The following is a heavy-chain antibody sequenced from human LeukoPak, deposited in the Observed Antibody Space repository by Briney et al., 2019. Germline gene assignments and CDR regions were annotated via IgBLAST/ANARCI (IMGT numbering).Heavy chain of an antibody. Sequence: GRSLRLSCAASGFTFSSYAMHWVRQAPGKGLEWVAVISYDGSNKYYADSVKGRFTISRDNSKNTLYLQMNSLRAEDTAVYYCAREGSTSSSHIYYGMDVWGQGTTVTVSS. CDR1: GFTFSSYA. CDR3: AREGSTSSSHIYYGMDV. D-gene: IGHD2-2*01. J-gene: IGHJ6*02. CDR2: ISYDGSNK. V-gene: IGHV3-30*04.